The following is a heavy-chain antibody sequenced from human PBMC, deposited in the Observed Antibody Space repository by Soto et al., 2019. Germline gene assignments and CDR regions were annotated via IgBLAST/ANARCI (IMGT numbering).Heavy chain of an antibody. J-gene: IGHJ6*04. CDR1: GGSISSGGYY. D-gene: IGHD3-3*01. V-gene: IGHV4-31*03. CDR2: IYYSGST. CDR3: ARVPRITIFGPDV. Sequence: SETLSLTCTVSGGSISSGGYYWSWIRQHPGKGLEWIGYIYYSGSTYYNPSLKSRVTISVDTSKNQFSLKLSSVTAADTAVYYCARVPRITIFGPDVWGKGTTDTVSS.